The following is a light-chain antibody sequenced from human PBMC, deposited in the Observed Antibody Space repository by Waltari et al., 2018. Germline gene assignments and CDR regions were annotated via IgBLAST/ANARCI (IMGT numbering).Light chain of an antibody. CDR1: HSIANY. J-gene: IGKJ4*01. CDR2: DTS. CDR3: QQRSNWPLT. V-gene: IGKV3-11*01. Sequence: EIVLTQSPAPLSLSPGERATLSCRASHSIANYLAWYQQRPGQAPRLLIYDTSNRATGIPARCSGSGYETDFTLTISSLEPEDFGVYYCQQRSNWPLTFGGGTKVEIK.